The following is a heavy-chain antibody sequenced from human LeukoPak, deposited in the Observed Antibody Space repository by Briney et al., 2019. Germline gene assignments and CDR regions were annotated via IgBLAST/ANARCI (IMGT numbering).Heavy chain of an antibody. CDR3: ARDLGNYYGSGSYYAFDY. V-gene: IGHV3-21*01. Sequence: GSLRLSCAASGFTFSSYSMNWVRQAPGKGLEWVSSISSSSSYIYYADSVKGRFTISRDNAKNSLYLQMNSLRAEDTAVYYCARDLGNYYGSGSYYAFDYWGQGTLVTVSS. D-gene: IGHD3-10*01. J-gene: IGHJ4*02. CDR2: ISSSSSYI. CDR1: GFTFSSYS.